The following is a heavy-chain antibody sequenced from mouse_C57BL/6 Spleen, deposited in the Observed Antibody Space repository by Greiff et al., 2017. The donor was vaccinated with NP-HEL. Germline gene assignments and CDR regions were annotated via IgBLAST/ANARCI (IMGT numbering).Heavy chain of an antibody. D-gene: IGHD1-1*01. CDR3: TRQGDYYGSSDN. Sequence: VQLQQSGAELVRPGASVTLSCKASGYTFTDYEMHWVKQTPVHGLEWIGAIDPETGGTAYNQKFKGKAILTADKSSSTAYMELRSLTSEDSAVYYCTRQGDYYGSSDNWGQGTTLTVSS. J-gene: IGHJ2*01. V-gene: IGHV1-15*01. CDR2: IDPETGGT. CDR1: GYTFTDYE.